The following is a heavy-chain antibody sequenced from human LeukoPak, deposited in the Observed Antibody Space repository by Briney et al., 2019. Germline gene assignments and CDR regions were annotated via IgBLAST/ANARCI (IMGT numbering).Heavy chain of an antibody. J-gene: IGHJ4*02. Sequence: WGSLRLSCSTSGFTFSTYAMTWVRQAPGKGLEWVSVISGSGDNTYYADSVKGRFTISRDNSKNTLYLQMSSLRAGDTAVYYCAKDLWFGDLSPLGYWGQGTLVTVSS. CDR1: GFTFSTYA. D-gene: IGHD3-10*01. CDR3: AKDLWFGDLSPLGY. CDR2: ISGSGDNT. V-gene: IGHV3-23*01.